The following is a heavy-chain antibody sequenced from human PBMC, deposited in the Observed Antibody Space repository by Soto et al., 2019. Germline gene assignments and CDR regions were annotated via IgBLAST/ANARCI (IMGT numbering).Heavy chain of an antibody. CDR3: AKDKTDIYGEGGHIDY. CDR1: GFSFSGYG. J-gene: IGHJ4*02. CDR2: LSYDGRKE. Sequence: QLQLLESGGGVVQPGRSLRLSCVASGFSFSGYGMHWVRQAPGKGLEWVALLSYDGRKELYADSVKGRFAISRDNSKNTLFLHMSSLRPDDTAVYFCAKDKTDIYGEGGHIDYWGQGVLVTVSS. V-gene: IGHV3-30*18. D-gene: IGHD2-15*01.